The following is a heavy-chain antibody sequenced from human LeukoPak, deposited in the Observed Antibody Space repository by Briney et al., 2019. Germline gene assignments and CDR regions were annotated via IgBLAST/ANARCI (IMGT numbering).Heavy chain of an antibody. Sequence: SETLSLTCTVSGGSISSYYWSWIRQPPGKGLEWIGYIYYSGSTNYNPSLKSRVTISVDTSKNQFSLKLSSVTAADTAVYYCARRGQGFLNYFDYWGQGTLVTVSS. CDR1: GGSISSYY. J-gene: IGHJ4*02. CDR3: ARRGQGFLNYFDY. V-gene: IGHV4-59*01. D-gene: IGHD2/OR15-2a*01. CDR2: IYYSGST.